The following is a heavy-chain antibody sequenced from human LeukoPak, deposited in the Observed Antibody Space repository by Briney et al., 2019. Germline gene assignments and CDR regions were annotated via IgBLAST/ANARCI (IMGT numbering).Heavy chain of an antibody. Sequence: EASVKVSCKASGYTFTNYGISWVRQAPGQGLEWMGWISSYNGDSSYAQKFQGRVTMTTDTSTRAAYMELRSLRSDDTAVYYCLRDAQRPRLPPDYWGQGSLVTVSS. CDR1: GYTFTNYG. V-gene: IGHV1-18*01. CDR3: LRDAQRPRLPPDY. D-gene: IGHD6-25*01. CDR2: ISSYNGDS. J-gene: IGHJ4*02.